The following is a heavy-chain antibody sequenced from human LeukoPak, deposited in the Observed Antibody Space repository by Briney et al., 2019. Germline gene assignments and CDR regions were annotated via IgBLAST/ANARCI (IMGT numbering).Heavy chain of an antibody. CDR2: ISAYNGNT. Sequence: ASVKVSCKASGYTFTSYGISWVRQAPGQGLEWMGWISAYNGNTNYARKLQGRVTMTTDTSTSTAYMELRSLRSDDTAVYYCARASSGWPSAGWFDPWGQGTLVTVSS. J-gene: IGHJ5*02. CDR1: GYTFTSYG. V-gene: IGHV1-18*01. D-gene: IGHD6-19*01. CDR3: ARASSGWPSAGWFDP.